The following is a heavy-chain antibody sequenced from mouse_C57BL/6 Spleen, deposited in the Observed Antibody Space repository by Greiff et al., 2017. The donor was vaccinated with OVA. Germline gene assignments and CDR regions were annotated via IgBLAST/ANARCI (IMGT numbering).Heavy chain of an antibody. V-gene: IGHV1-26*01. CDR2: INPNNGGT. CDR1: GYTFTDYY. D-gene: IGHD4-1*01. Sequence: EVQLQQSGPELVKPGASVKISCKASGYTFTDYYMNWVKQSHGKSLEWIGDINPNNGGTSYNQKFKGKATLTVDKSSSTAYMELRSLTSEDSAVYYCARRGWDDYWGQGTTLTVSS. J-gene: IGHJ2*01. CDR3: ARRGWDDY.